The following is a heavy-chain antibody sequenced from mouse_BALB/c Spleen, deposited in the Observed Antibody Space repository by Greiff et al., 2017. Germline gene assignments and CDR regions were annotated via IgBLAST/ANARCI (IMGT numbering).Heavy chain of an antibody. J-gene: IGHJ4*01. CDR2: INSNGGST. D-gene: IGHD4-1*01. V-gene: IGHV5-6-2*01. Sequence: EVKLMESGGGLVKLGGSLKLSCAASGFTFSSYYMSWVRQTPEKRLELVAAINSNGGSTYYPDTVKGRFTISRDNAKNTLYLQMSSLKSEDTALYYCAKLTGEYYYAMDYWGQGTSVTVSS. CDR1: GFTFSSYY. CDR3: AKLTGEYYYAMDY.